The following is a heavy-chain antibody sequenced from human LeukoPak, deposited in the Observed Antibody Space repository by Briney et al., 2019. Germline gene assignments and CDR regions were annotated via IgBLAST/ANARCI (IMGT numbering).Heavy chain of an antibody. CDR2: VTGSGGKT. CDR1: GFTFSNYG. Sequence: PGGTLRLSCAASGFTFSNYGMSWVRQAPGKGLEWVSGVTGSGGKTYYADSVKGRFTISRDNSKNTLYLQMNSLRAEDTAVYYCARVQRGIAVALDYWGQGTLATVSS. D-gene: IGHD6-19*01. V-gene: IGHV3-23*01. CDR3: ARVQRGIAVALDY. J-gene: IGHJ4*02.